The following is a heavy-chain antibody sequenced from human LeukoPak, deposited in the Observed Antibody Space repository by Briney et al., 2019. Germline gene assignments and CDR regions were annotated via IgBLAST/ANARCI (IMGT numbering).Heavy chain of an antibody. J-gene: IGHJ4*02. V-gene: IGHV3-33*01. D-gene: IGHD2-21*02. Sequence: GGCLRLSCAASGFSFSSYGMHWVRQAPGKGLEWVAVIWYDGSTEYYGDSVNGRFTISRDNSKNTLYLQMNSLRAEDTAVYYCARGSGGGDLYWGQGTLVTVSS. CDR1: GFSFSSYG. CDR3: ARGSGGGDLY. CDR2: IWYDGSTE.